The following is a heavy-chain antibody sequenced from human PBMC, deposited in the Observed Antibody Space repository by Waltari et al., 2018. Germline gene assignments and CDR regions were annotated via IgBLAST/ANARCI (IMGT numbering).Heavy chain of an antibody. D-gene: IGHD4-17*01. V-gene: IGHV3-53*01. J-gene: IGHJ4*02. CDR1: GFSVSSNY. CDR2: IYGGGDT. Sequence: EVQLVESGGGLIHPGGSLRLSCAASGFSVSSNYMTWVRQAPGKGLEWVSLIYGGGDTYYADSVKGRFTISRDNSKNTLYLQMNNLRAEDTAVYYCARDKGGDYGDYLGYWGQGTLVTVSS. CDR3: ARDKGGDYGDYLGY.